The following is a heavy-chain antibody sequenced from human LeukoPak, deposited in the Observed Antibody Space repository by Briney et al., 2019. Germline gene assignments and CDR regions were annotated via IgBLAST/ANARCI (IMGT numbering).Heavy chain of an antibody. CDR1: GYTFTGHY. J-gene: IGHJ4*02. CDR3: ARDGMWSGYYTGKDYFDY. Sequence: ASVKVSCKASGYTFTGHYIHWVRQAPGQGFEWKGWINPNTAGTDYAQKFQDRIAISTDTPISTVYMELSRLRSDDTALYYCARDGMWSGYYTGKDYFDYWGQGTLVTVSS. D-gene: IGHD3-3*01. CDR2: INPNTAGT. V-gene: IGHV1-2*02.